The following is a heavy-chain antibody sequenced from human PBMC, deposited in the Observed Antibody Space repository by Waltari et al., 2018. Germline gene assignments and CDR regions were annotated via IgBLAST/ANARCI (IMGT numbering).Heavy chain of an antibody. CDR1: GYSISSGYY. CDR3: ASRPLGAGWYFDL. V-gene: IGHV4-38-2*01. D-gene: IGHD6-19*01. CDR2: IYHSGST. Sequence: QVQLQESGPGLVKPSETLSLTCAVSGYSISSGYYWGWSRQPPGKGLEWIGSIYHSGSTYYNPSLKSRVTISVDTSKNQFSLKLSSVTAADTAVYYCASRPLGAGWYFDLWGRGTLVTVSS. J-gene: IGHJ2*01.